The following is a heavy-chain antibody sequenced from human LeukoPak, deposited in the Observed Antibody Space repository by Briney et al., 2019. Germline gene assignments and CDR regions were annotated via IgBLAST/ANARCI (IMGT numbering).Heavy chain of an antibody. CDR3: ARERENYDFFDYYYYMDV. J-gene: IGHJ6*03. CDR2: INPSGGST. D-gene: IGHD3-3*01. V-gene: IGHV1-46*01. CDR1: GYTFTSYY. Sequence: GASLKVSCKASGYTFTSYYMHWVRQAPGQGLEWMGIINPSGGSTSYAQKFQGRVTMTRDTSTSTVYMELSSLRSEDTAVYYCARERENYDFFDYYYYMDVWGKGTTVTVSS.